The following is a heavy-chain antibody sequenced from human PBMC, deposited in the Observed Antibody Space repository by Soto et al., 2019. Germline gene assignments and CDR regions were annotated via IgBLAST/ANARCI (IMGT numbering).Heavy chain of an antibody. CDR3: AKGGGAGAGTGVIDY. CDR1: GFTFSSYA. D-gene: IGHD6-19*01. J-gene: IGHJ4*02. CDR2: ISGSGGST. Sequence: EVQLLESGGGLVQPGGSLRLSCAASGFTFSSYAMSWVRQAPGKGLEWVSAISGSGGSTYYADSVKGRFTISRDNSKKTLYRQMNSLSAEDTAVYDGAKGGGAGAGTGVIDYWGQGTLVTVSS. V-gene: IGHV3-23*01.